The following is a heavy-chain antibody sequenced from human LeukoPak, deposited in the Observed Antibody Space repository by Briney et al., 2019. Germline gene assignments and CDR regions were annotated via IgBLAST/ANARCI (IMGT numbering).Heavy chain of an antibody. D-gene: IGHD2-21*01. CDR2: IYYSGST. V-gene: IGHV4-59*01. Sequence: PSETLSLTCTVSGGSISSYYWSWIRQPPGKGLEWIGYIYYSGSTNYNPSLKSRVTISVDTSKNQFSLELSSVTAADTAVYYCASHPLYCGGDLRWFDPWGQGTLVTVSS. CDR1: GGSISSYY. J-gene: IGHJ5*02. CDR3: ASHPLYCGGDLRWFDP.